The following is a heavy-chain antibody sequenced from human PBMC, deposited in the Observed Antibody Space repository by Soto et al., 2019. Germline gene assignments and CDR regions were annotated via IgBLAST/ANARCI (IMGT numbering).Heavy chain of an antibody. Sequence: EVQLVDSGGGLVQPGGSLRLSCAASGFTFSSYTMNWVRQAPGKGLEWISYISSSSRTIYYADSAKGRFTISRDNAQNSLYLQMTSLRDEDTAVYYCARVPTRALDYWGQGTLVTVSS. J-gene: IGHJ4*02. D-gene: IGHD1-26*01. CDR3: ARVPTRALDY. V-gene: IGHV3-48*02. CDR1: GFTFSSYT. CDR2: ISSSSRTI.